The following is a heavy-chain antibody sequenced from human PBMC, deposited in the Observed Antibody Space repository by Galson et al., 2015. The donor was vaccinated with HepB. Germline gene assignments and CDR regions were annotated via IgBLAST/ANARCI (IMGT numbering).Heavy chain of an antibody. V-gene: IGHV3-48*03. CDR3: ARDSRATFGEPNWFDP. Sequence: PLRLSCADSGFTFSSYNMNWVRQAPGKGLDWISYISATGTTIEYADSVKGRFIISRDNAKNSRYLQVNSLRVEDTAVYYCARDSRATFGEPNWFDPWGQGTLVIVSS. J-gene: IGHJ5*02. CDR2: ISATGTTI. CDR1: GFTFSSYN. D-gene: IGHD3-3*01.